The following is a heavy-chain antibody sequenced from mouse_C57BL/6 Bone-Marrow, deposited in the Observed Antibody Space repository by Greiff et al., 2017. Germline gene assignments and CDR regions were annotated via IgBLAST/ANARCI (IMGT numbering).Heavy chain of an antibody. CDR3: ARGYDYEDY. CDR1: GYTFTSYW. D-gene: IGHD2-4*01. J-gene: IGHJ2*01. CDR2: IDPSDSYT. Sequence: VQLQQPGAELVRPGTSVKLSCKASGYTFTSYWMHWVKQRPGQGHEWIGVIDPSDSYTNYNQKFKGKATLTVDTSSSTAYMQLSSLTSEDSAVYYCARGYDYEDYWGQGTTLTVSS. V-gene: IGHV1-59*01.